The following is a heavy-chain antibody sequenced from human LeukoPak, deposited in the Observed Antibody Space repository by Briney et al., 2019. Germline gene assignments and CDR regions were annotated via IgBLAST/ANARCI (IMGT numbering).Heavy chain of an antibody. CDR1: GFSFSDYP. CDR3: ARDVNWGFDY. Sequence: GGSLRLSCVASGFSFSDYPMNWVRQAPGRGLEWVSNIRGDSSDKCYGDSVKGRFTISRDNAKNSLYLQMESLRAEDTAFYYCARDVNWGFDYWGQGAQVTVSS. CDR2: IRGDSSDK. V-gene: IGHV3-21*01. D-gene: IGHD7-27*01. J-gene: IGHJ4*02.